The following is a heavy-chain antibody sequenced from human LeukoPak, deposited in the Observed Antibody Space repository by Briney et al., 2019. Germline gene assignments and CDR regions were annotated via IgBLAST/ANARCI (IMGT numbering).Heavy chain of an antibody. CDR3: AKAGGYSYGFNYMDV. CDR2: IRYDGSNK. CDR1: GFTFSSYG. D-gene: IGHD5-18*01. V-gene: IGHV3-30*02. Sequence: GGSLRLSCAASGFTFSSYGMHWVRQAPGKGLEWVAFIRYDGSNKYYADSVKGRFTISRDNSKNTLYLQMNSLRAEDTAVYYCAKAGGYSYGFNYMDVWDKGTTVTVSS. J-gene: IGHJ6*03.